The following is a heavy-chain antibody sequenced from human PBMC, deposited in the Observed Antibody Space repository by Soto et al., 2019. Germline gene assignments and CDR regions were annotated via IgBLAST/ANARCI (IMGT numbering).Heavy chain of an antibody. Sequence: QVQLPQWAAGLLKPSETLSLTCAAYGGSFSGYSWTWIRQPPGKGLEWSGEFNQDESTNYNPSLKRRVTIAVDTTKNQFSLNLRSVTAADTAVYYWARGISMTVEVQGDAADKYCFDYWGPGNLVTVSS. V-gene: IGHV4-34*01. D-gene: IGHD3-22*01. J-gene: IGHJ4*02. CDR2: FNQDEST. CDR3: ARGISMTVEVQGDAADKYCFDY. CDR1: GGSFSGYS.